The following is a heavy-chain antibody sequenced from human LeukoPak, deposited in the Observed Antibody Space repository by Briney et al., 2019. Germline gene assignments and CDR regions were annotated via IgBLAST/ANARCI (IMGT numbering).Heavy chain of an antibody. CDR1: GFTFSSYG. D-gene: IGHD6-13*01. CDR3: AKVWGGSSPYYFDY. V-gene: IGHV3-23*01. Sequence: PGGSLRLSCAASGFTFSSYGMSWVRQAPGKGLEWVSVVTGNAGSTYHADTVKGRFTISRDTSKNMLYLQMNSLRAEDTAVYYCAKVWGGSSPYYFDYWGQGILVTVSS. CDR2: VTGNAGST. J-gene: IGHJ4*02.